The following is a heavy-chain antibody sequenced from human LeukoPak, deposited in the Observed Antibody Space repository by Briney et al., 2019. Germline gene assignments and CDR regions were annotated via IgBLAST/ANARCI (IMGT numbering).Heavy chain of an antibody. Sequence: SETLSLTCTVSGGSISYYYWSWIRQPPGKGLEWIGHIYHSGSTNYTPSFKSRVTISVDTSQNYFSLKLSSVTAADTAVYYCVRHAATRHNYGMDVWGQGTTVTVSS. CDR3: VRHAATRHNYGMDV. CDR1: GGSISYYY. CDR2: IYHSGST. D-gene: IGHD6-13*01. V-gene: IGHV4-59*08. J-gene: IGHJ6*02.